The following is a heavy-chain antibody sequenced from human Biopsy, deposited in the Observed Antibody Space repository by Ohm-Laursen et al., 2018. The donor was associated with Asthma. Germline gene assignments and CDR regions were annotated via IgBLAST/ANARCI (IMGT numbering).Heavy chain of an antibody. D-gene: IGHD3-16*01. Sequence: SLRLSCAASGFTFDDYAMNWVRQAPGKGLEWVSGISWNSGSLEYADSVKGRFTVPRDNAKRTLYLQMNSLRAEDTALYYCVRVWGGSAFDIWGQGTMVTVSS. V-gene: IGHV3-9*01. CDR2: ISWNSGSL. CDR3: VRVWGGSAFDI. J-gene: IGHJ3*02. CDR1: GFTFDDYA.